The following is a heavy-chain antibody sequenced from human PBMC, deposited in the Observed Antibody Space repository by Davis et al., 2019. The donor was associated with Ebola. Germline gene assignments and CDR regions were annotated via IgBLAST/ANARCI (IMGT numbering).Heavy chain of an antibody. CDR1: GYTFTGYY. CDR3: ATLWFGELLGMDV. CDR2: INPNSGGT. J-gene: IGHJ6*04. V-gene: IGHV1-2*06. Sequence: AASVKVSCKASGYTFTGYYMHWVRQAPGQGLEWMGRINPNSGGTNYAQKFQGRVTMIRDTSISTAYMELSRLRSDDTAVYYCATLWFGELLGMDVWGKGTTVTVSS. D-gene: IGHD3-10*01.